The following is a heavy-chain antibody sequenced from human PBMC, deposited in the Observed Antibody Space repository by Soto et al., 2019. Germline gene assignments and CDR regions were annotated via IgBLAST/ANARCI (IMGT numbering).Heavy chain of an antibody. Sequence: PGESLKISCKASGYIIKNYWIGWVRQMPGQGLEWMGIIFPDDSDTRYSPSFQGHVTISVDKSISTAYVQWSSLKASDSAIYYCFRGGVTSRTFDYWGQGTVVTV. J-gene: IGHJ4*02. D-gene: IGHD3-16*01. CDR1: GYIIKNYW. CDR3: FRGGVTSRTFDY. V-gene: IGHV5-51*01. CDR2: IFPDDSDT.